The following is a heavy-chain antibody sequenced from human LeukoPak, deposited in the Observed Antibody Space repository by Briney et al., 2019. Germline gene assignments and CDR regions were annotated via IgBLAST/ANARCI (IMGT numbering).Heavy chain of an antibody. V-gene: IGHV3-33*01. CDR2: IWYDGSNK. J-gene: IGHJ5*02. D-gene: IGHD1-14*01. Sequence: GRSLRLSCAASGFTFSSYGMHWVRQAPGKGLEGVAVIWYDGSNKYYADSVKGRFTISRDNSKNTLYLQMNSLRAEDTAVYYCARGLYNPFDPWGQGTLVTVSS. CDR3: ARGLYNPFDP. CDR1: GFTFSSYG.